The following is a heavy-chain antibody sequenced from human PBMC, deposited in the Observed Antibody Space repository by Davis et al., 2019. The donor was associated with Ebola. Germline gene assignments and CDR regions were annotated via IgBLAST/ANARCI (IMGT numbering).Heavy chain of an antibody. D-gene: IGHD4-17*01. CDR2: ISSGSRYI. CDR3: ARDQGTPYGDYGMDV. Sequence: PGGSLRLSCAASGFTFSTYSMNWVRQAPGKGLEWVSSISSGSRYIYYADSVKGRFTISRDNAKNSLYLQMNSLRAEDTAVYYCARDQGTPYGDYGMDVWGKGTTVTVSS. CDR1: GFTFSTYS. V-gene: IGHV3-21*01. J-gene: IGHJ6*04.